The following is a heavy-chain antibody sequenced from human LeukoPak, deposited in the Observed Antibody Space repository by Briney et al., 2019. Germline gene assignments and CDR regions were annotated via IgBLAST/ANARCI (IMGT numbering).Heavy chain of an antibody. V-gene: IGHV3-23*01. CDR3: ARGVVPAAMRYWYFDL. CDR1: GFAFSNYA. D-gene: IGHD2-2*01. CDR2: ISGSDDST. J-gene: IGHJ2*01. Sequence: GGSLRLSCAASGFAFSNYAMNWVRQAPGKGLEWVSAISGSDDSTYYADSVKGRFTISRDNSKNTLYLQMNSLRAEDTAVYYCARGVVPAAMRYWYFDLWGRGTLVTVSS.